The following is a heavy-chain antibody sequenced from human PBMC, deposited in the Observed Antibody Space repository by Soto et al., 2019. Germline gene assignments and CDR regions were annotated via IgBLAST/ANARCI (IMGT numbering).Heavy chain of an antibody. CDR1: GFICENFG. D-gene: IGHD1-26*01. J-gene: IGHJ5*02. CDR3: AKNQGVELVPLATVDWFDP. V-gene: IGHV3-23*01. CDR2: ISGSGFKK. Sequence: PGGSLRVSCAASGFICENFGMSWVRQAPGKGLEWISSISGSGFKKYYADSVKGRFTISRDNSKSTVYLELNNLSAEDTAVYHCAKNQGVELVPLATVDWFDPWGQGSVVTVSS.